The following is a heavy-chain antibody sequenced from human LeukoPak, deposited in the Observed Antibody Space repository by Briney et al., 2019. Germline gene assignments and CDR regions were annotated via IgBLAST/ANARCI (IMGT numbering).Heavy chain of an antibody. CDR1: GGSFSGYY. CDR3: ARDVDGLIDY. CDR2: IKHRGST. Sequence: SETLSLTCAVYGGSFSGYYWSWIRQPPGKGLEWIGEIKHRGSTNYNPSLKSQVTISVDTSKNQFSLKLTSVTAADTALYFCARDVDGLIDYWGQGTLVTVSS. V-gene: IGHV4-34*01. J-gene: IGHJ4*02. D-gene: IGHD3-16*01.